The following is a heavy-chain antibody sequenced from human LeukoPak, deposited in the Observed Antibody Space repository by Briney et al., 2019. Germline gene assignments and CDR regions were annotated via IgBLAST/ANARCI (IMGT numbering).Heavy chain of an antibody. J-gene: IGHJ3*02. D-gene: IGHD2-15*01. V-gene: IGHV1-46*01. CDR1: GYTFTSYY. CDR3: ARACSGGSCPHDAFDI. Sequence: GASVKVSCKASGYTFTSYYMHWVRQAPGQGLEWMGLINPSGGSTSYAQKFQGRVTMTRDTSTSTVYMELSSLRSEDTAVYYCARACSGGSCPHDAFDIWGQGTMVTVSS. CDR2: INPSGGST.